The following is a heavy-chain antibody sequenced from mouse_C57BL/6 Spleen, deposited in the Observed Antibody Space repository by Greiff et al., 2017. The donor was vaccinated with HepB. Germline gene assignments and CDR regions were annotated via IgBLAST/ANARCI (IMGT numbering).Heavy chain of an antibody. Sequence: EVQLQQSGAELVRPGASVKLSCTASGFNIKDDYMHWVKQRPEQGLEWIGWIDPENGDTEYASKFQGKATITADTSSNTAYLQLSSLTSEDTAVYYCTTGGDYGSSPWYFDYWGQGTTLTVSS. D-gene: IGHD1-1*01. CDR3: TTGGDYGSSPWYFDY. V-gene: IGHV14-4*01. CDR2: IDPENGDT. CDR1: GFNIKDDY. J-gene: IGHJ2*01.